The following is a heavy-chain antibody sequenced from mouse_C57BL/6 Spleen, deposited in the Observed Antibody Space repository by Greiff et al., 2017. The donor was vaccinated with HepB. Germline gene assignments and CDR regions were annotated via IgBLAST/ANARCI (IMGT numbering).Heavy chain of an antibody. CDR2: IYPGDGDT. J-gene: IGHJ4*01. V-gene: IGHV1-82*01. CDR3: ARGATTAYYAMDY. D-gene: IGHD1-2*01. Sequence: QVQLQQSGPELVKPGASVKISCKASGYAFSSSWMNWVKQRPGKGLEWIGRIYPGDGDTNYNGKFKGKATLTADKSSSTAYMQLSSLTSEDSAVYFCARGATTAYYAMDYWGQGTSVTVSS. CDR1: GYAFSSSW.